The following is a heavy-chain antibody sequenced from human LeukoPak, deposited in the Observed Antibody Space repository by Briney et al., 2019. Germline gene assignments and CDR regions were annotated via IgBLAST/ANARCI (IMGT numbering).Heavy chain of an antibody. V-gene: IGHV3-66*01. Sequence: HPGGSLRLSCAASGFTVSNNYMSWVRQAPGKGLEWVSVIYSGGSTNYADSVKGRFSISRDNSKNTLHLQMNSLRAEDTAVYYCAKEGWSGYYDAFDIWGQGTMVTVSS. J-gene: IGHJ3*02. CDR3: AKEGWSGYYDAFDI. CDR1: GFTVSNNY. D-gene: IGHD3-3*01. CDR2: IYSGGST.